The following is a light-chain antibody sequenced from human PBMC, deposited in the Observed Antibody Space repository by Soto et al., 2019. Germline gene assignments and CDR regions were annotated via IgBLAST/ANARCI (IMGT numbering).Light chain of an antibody. Sequence: EIVMTQSPATLSVSPGERATLSCRASQSVSSNLAWYQQKPGQAPRLLIYGASTRATGIPARFSGSGSGTAFTLTISGLQSEDFAVYYCQQCNNWSIFTFGPGTKVDIK. CDR3: QQCNNWSIFT. V-gene: IGKV3-15*01. CDR1: QSVSSN. CDR2: GAS. J-gene: IGKJ3*01.